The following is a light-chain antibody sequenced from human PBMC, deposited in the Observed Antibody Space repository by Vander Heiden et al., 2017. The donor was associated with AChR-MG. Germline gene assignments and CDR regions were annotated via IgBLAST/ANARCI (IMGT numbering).Light chain of an antibody. CDR2: GNN. J-gene: IGLJ2*01. V-gene: IGLV1-40*01. CDR3: QSFDIRLSAVV. Sequence: QSVLTQPPSASRAPGQSVNISCIRSTSNSGSTFDVHWYQRLPGAAPKLLIYGNNNRPSGVPDRFSGSKSGTSASLAITGLQAEDEADYYCQSFDIRLSAVVFGGGTKLTVL. CDR1: TSNSGSTFD.